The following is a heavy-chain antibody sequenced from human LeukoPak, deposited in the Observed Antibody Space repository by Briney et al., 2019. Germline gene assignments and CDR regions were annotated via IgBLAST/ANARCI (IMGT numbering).Heavy chain of an antibody. CDR2: LSYDGSDK. CDR1: GFTFSNYG. Sequence: PGGSLRLSCAASGFTFSNYGMHWVRQAPGKGLEWVAVLSYDGSDKYYADSVKGRFSISRDNVDNVVHLQMSSLTNEDTAVYYCARVAVAGPTGWFDSWGQGTLVTVSS. V-gene: IGHV3-30*03. CDR3: ARVAVAGPTGWFDS. D-gene: IGHD6-19*01. J-gene: IGHJ5*01.